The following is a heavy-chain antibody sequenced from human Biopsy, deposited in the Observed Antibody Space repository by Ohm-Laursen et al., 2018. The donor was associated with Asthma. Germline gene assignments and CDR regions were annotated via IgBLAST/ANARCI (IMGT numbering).Heavy chain of an antibody. V-gene: IGHV1-24*01. Sequence: SVNVSCKISGYILTDLSMHWVRQAPGQWLEWMGGHDHEEGGTVNARRFQGRVTMTEDTSTDTAYMELSSLSSDDTAVYYCASDFPKDYVRYNFQFWGQGTLVTVSS. CDR2: HDHEEGGT. D-gene: IGHD4-17*01. CDR3: ASDFPKDYVRYNFQF. J-gene: IGHJ4*02. CDR1: GYILTDLS.